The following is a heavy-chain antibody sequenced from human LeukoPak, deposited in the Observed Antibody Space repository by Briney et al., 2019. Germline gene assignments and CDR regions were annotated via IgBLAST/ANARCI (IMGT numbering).Heavy chain of an antibody. CDR1: GFTFSNCG. J-gene: IGHJ6*02. Sequence: GGSLRLSCAASGFTFSNCGMHWVRQAPGKGLEWVAVISYDGHNKYYADSVKGRFTISRDNSKNTLDLQMNSLRAEDTAVYYCANDLGDGYNPYYYYSGMDVWRQGTTVTVSS. CDR3: ANDLGDGYNPYYYYSGMDV. CDR2: ISYDGHNK. D-gene: IGHD5-24*01. V-gene: IGHV3-30*18.